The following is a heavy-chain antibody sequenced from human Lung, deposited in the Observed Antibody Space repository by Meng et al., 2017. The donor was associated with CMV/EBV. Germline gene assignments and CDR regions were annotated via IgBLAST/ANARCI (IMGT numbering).Heavy chain of an antibody. J-gene: IGHJ6*02. CDR2: ISYDGSNK. V-gene: IGHV3-30-3*01. D-gene: IGHD3-22*01. Sequence: GESLKISCAASGFTFSSYAMHWVRQAPGKGLEWVAVISYDGSNKYYADSVKGRFTISRDNSKNTLYLQMNSLRAEDTAVYYCARAQERYRVTMIVVVITEYYYGMDVWXQGTXVTVAS. CDR3: ARAQERYRVTMIVVVITEYYYGMDV. CDR1: GFTFSSYA.